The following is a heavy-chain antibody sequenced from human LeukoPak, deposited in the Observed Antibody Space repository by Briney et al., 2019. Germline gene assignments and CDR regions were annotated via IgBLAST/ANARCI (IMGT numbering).Heavy chain of an antibody. CDR2: IRYDGSDK. J-gene: IGHJ5*02. D-gene: IGHD7-27*01. Sequence: GGSLRLSCAASGFTFSNYGMYWVRQAPGKGLEWVAFIRYDGSDKYYADSMKGRFTISRDNSKNTLYLQMDSLRPEDTAVYYCAKGQLGIQSSKWFDPWGQGTLVTVSS. CDR3: AKGQLGIQSSKWFDP. V-gene: IGHV3-30*02. CDR1: GFTFSNYG.